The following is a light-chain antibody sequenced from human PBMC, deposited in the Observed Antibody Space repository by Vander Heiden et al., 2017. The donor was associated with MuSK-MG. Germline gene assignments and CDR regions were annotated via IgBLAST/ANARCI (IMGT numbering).Light chain of an antibody. J-gene: IGKJ2*01. CDR2: DAS. V-gene: IGKV3-11*01. CDR3: QQRRNWPQYT. CDR1: QNVNIY. Sequence: EIVLTQSPATLSLSPGERATLSCRASQNVNIYVAWYQQKRGQAPRLLIYDASNRATGIPARFSGNGSGTDFTLTISRLESDDFAVYYCQQRRNWPQYTFGQGTKLEI.